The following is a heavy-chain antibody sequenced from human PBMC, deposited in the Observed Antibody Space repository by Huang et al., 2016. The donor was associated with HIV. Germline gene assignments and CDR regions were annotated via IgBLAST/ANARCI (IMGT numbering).Heavy chain of an antibody. CDR1: GFTFSTYN. D-gene: IGHD3-10*01. CDR3: ARFGSYYYGSGSYLDAFDI. CDR2: ITSSSVSI. Sequence: TASGFTFSTYNMNWVRQAPGKGLEWVSYITSSSVSIYYADSWKGRFTISRDNAKNSLYLQMNSLRAEDTAVYYCARFGSYYYGSGSYLDAFDIWGQGTMVTVSS. V-gene: IGHV3-48*01. J-gene: IGHJ3*02.